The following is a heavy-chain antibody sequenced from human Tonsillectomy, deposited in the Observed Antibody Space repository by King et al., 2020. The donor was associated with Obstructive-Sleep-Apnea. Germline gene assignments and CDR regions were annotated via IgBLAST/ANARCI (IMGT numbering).Heavy chain of an antibody. CDR1: GFTLSDYH. CDR2: ISSSSRYT. CDR3: AREGDEYSNRPPDY. V-gene: IGHV3-11*06. Sequence: VQLVESGGGLVKPGGSLRLSCAVSGFTLSDYHMSWIRQAPGKGLEWVSYISSSSRYTNYADSVKGRFTISRDNAKNSLYLQMNSLRAEDTAVYYCAREGDEYSNRPPDYWGQGTLVTVSS. J-gene: IGHJ4*01. D-gene: IGHD4-11*01.